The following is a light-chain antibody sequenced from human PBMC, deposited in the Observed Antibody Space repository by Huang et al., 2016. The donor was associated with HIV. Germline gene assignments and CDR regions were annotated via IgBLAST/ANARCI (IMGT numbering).Light chain of an antibody. CDR2: DTS. J-gene: IGKJ4*01. CDR3: QQYDNWPPGLT. CDR1: QNVRNN. Sequence: EIMMTQSPATLSVSPGGRATLSCRASQNVRNNLAWYQQKTGKAPRLLIYDTSTRASGIPARFSGSGSGTDFTLTISGLQSEDFAIYYCQQYDNWPPGLTFGGGTKVEI. V-gene: IGKV3D-15*01.